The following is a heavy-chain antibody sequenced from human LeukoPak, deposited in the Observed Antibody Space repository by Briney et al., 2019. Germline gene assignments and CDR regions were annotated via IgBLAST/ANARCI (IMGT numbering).Heavy chain of an antibody. CDR1: GGSFSGYY. D-gene: IGHD2-15*01. V-gene: IGHV4-34*01. CDR2: INHSGCT. CDR3: ASGDCSGGSCYSYY. Sequence: SETLSLTRAVYGGSFSGYYWRWIRQPPGKGLEWIGEINHSGCTNYKPSLKRRVTISVDTSKNQFSLKLSSVTAADTAVYYCASGDCSGGSCYSYYWGQGTLVTVSS. J-gene: IGHJ4*02.